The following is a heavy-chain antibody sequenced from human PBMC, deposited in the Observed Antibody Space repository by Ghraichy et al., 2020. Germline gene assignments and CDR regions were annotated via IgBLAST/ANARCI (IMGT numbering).Heavy chain of an antibody. J-gene: IGHJ3*02. CDR1: GFTFSSYA. Sequence: GSLRLSCAASGFTFSSYAMSWVRQAPGKGLEWVSAISGSGGSTYYADSVKGRFTISRDNSKNTLYLQMNSLRAEDTAVYYCAKVGIFGVVIIPIGGGAFDIWGQGTMVTVSS. CDR2: ISGSGGST. D-gene: IGHD3-3*01. V-gene: IGHV3-23*01. CDR3: AKVGIFGVVIIPIGGGAFDI.